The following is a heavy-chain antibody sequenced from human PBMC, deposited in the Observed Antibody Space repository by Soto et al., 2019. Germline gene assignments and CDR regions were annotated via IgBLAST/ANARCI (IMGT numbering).Heavy chain of an antibody. J-gene: IGHJ4*02. Sequence: SETLSLTCSVSGGSISSTNWWTWVRQPPGKGLEWIGEIYHSGSTIYNPSLKSRVTMSVDKSKSQFSLRLTSVTAADTAVYYCARDPNDFWSGYSSPSPFDYWGQGTLVTVSS. D-gene: IGHD3-3*01. CDR2: IYHSGST. CDR1: GGSISSTNW. CDR3: ARDPNDFWSGYSSPSPFDY. V-gene: IGHV4-4*02.